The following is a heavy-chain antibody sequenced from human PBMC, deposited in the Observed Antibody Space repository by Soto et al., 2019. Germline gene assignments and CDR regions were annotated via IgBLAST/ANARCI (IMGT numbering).Heavy chain of an antibody. Sequence: PWGSLRLSCAASGITFSTYAMSWVRRAPGKGLEWVSTIGSNGADKQYADFVKGRFTVSRDSSKSTLSLQMNSPRAEDTAVYYCAADYLRHNSLNGYYYSYGMDVWGQGTTVTVSS. V-gene: IGHV3-23*01. D-gene: IGHD4-17*01. CDR3: AADYLRHNSLNGYYYSYGMDV. CDR2: IGSNGADK. CDR1: GITFSTYA. J-gene: IGHJ6*02.